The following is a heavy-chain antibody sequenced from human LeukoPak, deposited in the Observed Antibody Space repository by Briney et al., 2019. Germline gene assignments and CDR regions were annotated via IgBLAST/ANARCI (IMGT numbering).Heavy chain of an antibody. CDR2: IKQDGSEK. CDR1: GFTFSSYW. J-gene: IGHJ4*02. CDR3: ARAPGGFSDFWSGYFSTGDSYFDY. Sequence: GGSLSLSCAASGFTFSSYWMSWVRQAPGKGLEWVANIKQDGSEKYYVDSVKGRFTISRDNAKNSLYLQMNSLRAEDTAVYYCARAPGGFSDFWSGYFSTGDSYFDYWGQGTLVTVSS. V-gene: IGHV3-7*01. D-gene: IGHD3-3*01.